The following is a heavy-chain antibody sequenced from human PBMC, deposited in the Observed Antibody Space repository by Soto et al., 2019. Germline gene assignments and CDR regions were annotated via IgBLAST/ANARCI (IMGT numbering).Heavy chain of an antibody. J-gene: IGHJ4*02. CDR2: IDWDDDK. CDR3: ARSTYYYDSSGYGFYYFDY. V-gene: IGHV2-70*11. Sequence: GATMGNPTRSLTLTCTFSGFSLSTSGMCVSWIRQPPGKALEWLARIDWDDDKYYSTSLKTRLTISKDTSKNQVVLTMTNMDPVDTATYYCARSTYYYDSSGYGFYYFDYWGQGTLVTVSS. CDR1: GFSLSTSGMC. D-gene: IGHD3-22*01.